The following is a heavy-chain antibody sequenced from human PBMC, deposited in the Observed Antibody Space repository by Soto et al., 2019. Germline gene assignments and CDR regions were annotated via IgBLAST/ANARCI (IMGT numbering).Heavy chain of an antibody. CDR1: GGSLSNNY. J-gene: IGHJ4*02. CDR3: ARALLAAMEFDY. D-gene: IGHD2-2*01. Sequence: SETLSLTCTVSGGSLSNNYWIWIRQPPGKGLEWIGYIYYSGTTNYNPSLKSRVTISADTSKNQFSLKLSSVTAADTAVYYCARALLAAMEFDYWGQGTLVTVSS. CDR2: IYYSGTT. V-gene: IGHV4-59*12.